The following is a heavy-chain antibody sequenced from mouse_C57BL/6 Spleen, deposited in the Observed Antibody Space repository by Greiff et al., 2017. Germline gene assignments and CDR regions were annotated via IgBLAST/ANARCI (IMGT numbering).Heavy chain of an antibody. Sequence: DVMLVESGGALVKPGGSLKLSCAASGFTFSSYGMSWVRQTPDKRLEWVATISSGGSYTYYPDSVTGRFTISRDNAKNTLYLQMSSLKSEYTAMYYCARPELLSRYAMDYWGQGTSVTVSS. V-gene: IGHV5-6*02. D-gene: IGHD2-12*01. CDR2: ISSGGSYT. CDR1: GFTFSSYG. J-gene: IGHJ4*01. CDR3: ARPELLSRYAMDY.